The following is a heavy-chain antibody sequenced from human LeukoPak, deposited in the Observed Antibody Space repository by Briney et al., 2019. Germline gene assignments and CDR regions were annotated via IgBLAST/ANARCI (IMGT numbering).Heavy chain of an antibody. J-gene: IGHJ4*02. V-gene: IGHV3-23*01. D-gene: IGHD6-13*01. CDR3: AKVSIAAAATGYFDY. CDR2: ISGSGGST. Sequence: PGGSLRLSCVASGFTFSSYGMSWVRQAPGKGLEWVSAISGSGGSTYYADSVKGRFTISRDNSKNTLYLQMNSLRAEDTAVYYCAKVSIAAAATGYFDYWGQGTLVTVSS. CDR1: GFTFSSYG.